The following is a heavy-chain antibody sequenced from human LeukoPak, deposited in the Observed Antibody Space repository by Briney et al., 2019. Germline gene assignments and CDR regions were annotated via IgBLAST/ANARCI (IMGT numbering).Heavy chain of an antibody. CDR3: AKDSRNAAPNWFDP. D-gene: IGHD1-1*01. CDR2: ISGSGGST. CDR1: GFTFSSYA. V-gene: IGHV3-23*01. J-gene: IGHJ5*02. Sequence: PGWSLRLSCAASGFTFSSYAMSWVRQAPGKGLEWVSAISGSGGSTYYADSVKGRFTISRDNSKNTMDLQMNSLRAEDTAVYYCAKDSRNAAPNWFDPWGQGTLVTVSS.